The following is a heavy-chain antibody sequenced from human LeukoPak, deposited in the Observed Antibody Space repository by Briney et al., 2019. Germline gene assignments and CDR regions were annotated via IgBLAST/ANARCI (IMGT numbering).Heavy chain of an antibody. Sequence: SETLSLTCTVSGGPISSYYWSWIRQPPGKGPEWIGYIYYSGSTNYNPSLKSRVTISVDTSKNQFSLKLSSVTAADTAVYYCARGLVATSMPFDYWGQGTLVTVSS. D-gene: IGHD5-12*01. CDR2: IYYSGST. J-gene: IGHJ4*02. CDR3: ARGLVATSMPFDY. CDR1: GGPISSYY. V-gene: IGHV4-59*01.